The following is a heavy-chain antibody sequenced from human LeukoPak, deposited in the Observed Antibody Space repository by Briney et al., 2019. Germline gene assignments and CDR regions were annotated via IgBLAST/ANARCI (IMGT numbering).Heavy chain of an antibody. CDR3: ARDSRGSNWFFDY. CDR2: ISSSGRTF. Sequence: PGGSLRLSCAASGFTFSSYEMNWVRQAPGKGLEWVSYISSSGRTFYYADSVKGRFTISRDNGKNSLYLQMNSLRVEDTAVYYCARDSRGSNWFFDYWGQGALVTVSS. V-gene: IGHV3-48*03. J-gene: IGHJ4*02. CDR1: GFTFSSYE. D-gene: IGHD6-13*01.